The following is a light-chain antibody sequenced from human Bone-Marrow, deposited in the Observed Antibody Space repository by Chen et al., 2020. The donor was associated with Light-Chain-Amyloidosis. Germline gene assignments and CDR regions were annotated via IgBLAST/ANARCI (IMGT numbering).Light chain of an antibody. CDR2: GES. CDR1: QTINNN. Sequence: DIQMTQSPSSLSASVGDRITITCRPSQTINNNLNGFQQKPGKAPQLLIYGESSLQTGVPSRFTGSGSGTEFTLTINGLQPEDFATYYCQQHHNTPLSFGGGTTVEIK. J-gene: IGKJ4*01. V-gene: IGKV1-39*01. CDR3: QQHHNTPLS.